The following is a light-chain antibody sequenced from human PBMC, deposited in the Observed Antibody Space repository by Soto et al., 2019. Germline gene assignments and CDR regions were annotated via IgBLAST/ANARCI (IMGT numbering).Light chain of an antibody. CDR3: QQHANWPLT. V-gene: IGKV3-11*01. CDR1: QSVGNN. CDR2: EAS. Sequence: LSLSPGERATLSCRASQSVGNNLAWYQQKPGQAPGLLIYEASTRATGIPARFSGSGSGTDFTLTISSLEPEDFAVYYCQQHANWPLTFGGGTRWIS. J-gene: IGKJ4*01.